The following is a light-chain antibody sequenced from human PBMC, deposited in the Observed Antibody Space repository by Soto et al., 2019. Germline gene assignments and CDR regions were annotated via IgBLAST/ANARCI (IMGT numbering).Light chain of an antibody. CDR1: QSVSSSY. CDR3: QQYGSSPLLT. J-gene: IGKJ4*01. Sequence: EIVLTQSPGTLSLSPGERATLSCRASQSVSSSYLAWYQQKPGQAHRLLIYGASSRATGIPDRFSGSGSGTDFTLTISRLEPEDCAVYYCQQYGSSPLLTFGVGTQVEIK. CDR2: GAS. V-gene: IGKV3-20*01.